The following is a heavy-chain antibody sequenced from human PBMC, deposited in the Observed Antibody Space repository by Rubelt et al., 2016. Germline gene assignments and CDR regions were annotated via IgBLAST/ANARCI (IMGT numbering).Heavy chain of an antibody. Sequence: CSVSGASVSASSWSWIRQPPGKGLEWIAYIFLYGRTKFNPSLNSRLTMSRDTSRNHISLRLSSVTAADTAIYYCARGGDGSQEATDEFDVWGQGTMVSVSS. CDR2: IFLYGRT. CDR1: GASVSASS. CDR3: ARGGDGSQEATDEFDV. D-gene: IGHD2-15*01. V-gene: IGHV4-59*02. J-gene: IGHJ3*01.